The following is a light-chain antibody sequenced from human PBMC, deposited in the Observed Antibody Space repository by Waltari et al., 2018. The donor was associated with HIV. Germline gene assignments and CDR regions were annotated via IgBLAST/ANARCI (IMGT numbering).Light chain of an antibody. CDR2: QDN. Sequence: SYEVTQPPSVAVSPGQTASITCSGYELGDKYTCWYQHKPGQSPLLVIYQDNKRPSGIPERFSCSSSGHTATLTISGTLPLDEADYYCQAWGRSTSGVFGRGTKLTVL. V-gene: IGLV3-1*01. J-gene: IGLJ3*02. CDR1: ELGDKY. CDR3: QAWGRSTSGV.